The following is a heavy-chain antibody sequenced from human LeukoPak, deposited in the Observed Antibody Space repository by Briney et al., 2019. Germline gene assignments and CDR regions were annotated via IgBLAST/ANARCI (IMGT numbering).Heavy chain of an antibody. CDR1: GFTFSRYY. D-gene: IGHD6-13*01. CDR2: INSDGRST. V-gene: IGHV3-74*01. Sequence: GGSLRLSCAASGFTFSRYYMHWVRQAPGKGLVWVSRINSDGRSTTYADSVRGRFTVSRDNAKNTLYLQMNSLKVEDTAMYYCTRVFVGDEYSSSGYWGQGTLVTVSS. CDR3: TRVFVGDEYSSSGY. J-gene: IGHJ4*02.